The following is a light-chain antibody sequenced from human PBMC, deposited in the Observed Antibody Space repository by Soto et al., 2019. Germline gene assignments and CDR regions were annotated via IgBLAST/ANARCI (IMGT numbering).Light chain of an antibody. J-gene: IGKJ4*01. CDR1: QSVLFSSNNKNY. V-gene: IGKV4-1*01. CDR3: QQRSNWPLT. CDR2: WAS. Sequence: DIVMTQSPDSLAVSLGERATINCKSSQSVLFSSNNKNYLAWFQQKIGQPPKLLIYWASTRESGVPDRFSGSGSGTDFTLTISSLEPEDFAVYYCQQRSNWPLTFGGGTKVEIK.